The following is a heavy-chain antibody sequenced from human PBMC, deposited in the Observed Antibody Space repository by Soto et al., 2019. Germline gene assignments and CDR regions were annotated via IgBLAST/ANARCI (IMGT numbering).Heavy chain of an antibody. CDR1: GGSTSSYY. CDR3: ARDARRAYYDILTGRMAFDI. Sequence: SETLSLTCTVSGGSTSSYYWSWIRQPPGKGLEWIGYIYYSGSTNYNPSLKSRVTISVDTSKNQFSLKLSSVTAADTAVYYCARDARRAYYDILTGRMAFDIWGQGTMVTVSS. J-gene: IGHJ3*02. CDR2: IYYSGST. V-gene: IGHV4-59*01. D-gene: IGHD3-9*01.